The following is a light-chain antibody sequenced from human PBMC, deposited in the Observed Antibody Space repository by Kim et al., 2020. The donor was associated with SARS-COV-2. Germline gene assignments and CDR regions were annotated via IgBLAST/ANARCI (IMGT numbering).Light chain of an antibody. Sequence: LSAGESATLSCRASQSDLRYLAWYQQRHGEAPRLLIYKASNRATGIPARFSGSGSGTDFTLTISSLEPEDSAVYYCQQRSNWPITFGQGTRLEIK. CDR3: QQRSNWPIT. J-gene: IGKJ5*01. CDR2: KAS. V-gene: IGKV3-11*01. CDR1: QSDLRY.